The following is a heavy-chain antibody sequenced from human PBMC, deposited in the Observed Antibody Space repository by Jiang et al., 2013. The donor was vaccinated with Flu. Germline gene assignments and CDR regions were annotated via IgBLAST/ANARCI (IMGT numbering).Heavy chain of an antibody. Sequence: PGLVKPSETLSLTCTVSGGSMRSLYWSWIRQPPGKGLEWIGFVSYSGSTNYNPSLMSRVTMSVDLSKNQFSLRLTSMTTADTGVYFCARDWYGTAQEYMDVWGQGTTVTVSS. CDR2: VSYSGST. D-gene: IGHD1-14*01. CDR1: GGSMRSLY. V-gene: IGHV4-59*11. CDR3: ARDWYGTAQEYMDV. J-gene: IGHJ6*01.